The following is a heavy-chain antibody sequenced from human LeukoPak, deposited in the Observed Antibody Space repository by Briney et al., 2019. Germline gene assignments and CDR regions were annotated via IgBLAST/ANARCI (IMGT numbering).Heavy chain of an antibody. Sequence: PGGSLRLSCAASGFTFSSYAMHWVRQAPGKGLEWVAVISYDGSKNYYADSVKGRFTISRDNSKNTLYLQMNSLRAGDTAVYSCAKPDELDDAFDIWGQGTMVTVSS. CDR1: GFTFSSYA. D-gene: IGHD1-7*01. CDR3: AKPDELDDAFDI. J-gene: IGHJ3*02. V-gene: IGHV3-30-3*02. CDR2: ISYDGSKN.